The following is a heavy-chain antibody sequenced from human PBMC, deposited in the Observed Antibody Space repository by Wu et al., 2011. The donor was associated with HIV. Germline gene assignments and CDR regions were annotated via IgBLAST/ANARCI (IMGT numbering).Heavy chain of an antibody. V-gene: IGHV1-2*02. D-gene: IGHD6-13*01. J-gene: IGHJ4*02. CDR2: IDPKDGVF. Sequence: QVQLVQSGTELKKPGASVKVSCKASGYMFSDYYIHWVRRVPGQGLEWMGWIDPKDGVFAYAKKFQGRIVMTRDPPIRTAYMELNRLKSDDTAFYFCVRAFTSGTWYSLGFWGQGTLVSVSS. CDR3: VRAFTSGTWYSLGF. CDR1: GYMFSDYY.